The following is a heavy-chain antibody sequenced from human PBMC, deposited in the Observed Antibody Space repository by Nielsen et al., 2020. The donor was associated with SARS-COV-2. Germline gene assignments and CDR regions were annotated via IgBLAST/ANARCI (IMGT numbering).Heavy chain of an antibody. Sequence: SETLSLTCTVSGGSISSYYWSWIRQPPGKGLEWIGYIYYNGSTNYNPSLKSRVTISVDTSKNQFSLKLSSVTAADTAVYYCARGIFGVVDYMDVWGKGTTVTVSS. D-gene: IGHD3-3*01. J-gene: IGHJ6*03. CDR3: ARGIFGVVDYMDV. CDR2: IYYNGST. V-gene: IGHV4-59*12. CDR1: GGSISSYY.